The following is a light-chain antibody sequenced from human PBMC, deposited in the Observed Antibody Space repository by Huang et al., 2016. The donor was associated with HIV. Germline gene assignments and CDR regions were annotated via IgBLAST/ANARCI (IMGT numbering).Light chain of an antibody. CDR3: QQRSAWPLT. V-gene: IGKV3-11*01. Sequence: EIVLTQSPATLSLSPGERATLSCRASQSVHSYLAWYQQKPVQAPRLLIYDASNRATGIPARFSCSGSGSDFTRTISNLQSEEFAVYYCQQRSAWPLTFGGGTKVEI. J-gene: IGKJ4*01. CDR1: QSVHSY. CDR2: DAS.